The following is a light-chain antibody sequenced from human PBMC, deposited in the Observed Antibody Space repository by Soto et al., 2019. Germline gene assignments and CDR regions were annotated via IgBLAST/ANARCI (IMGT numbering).Light chain of an antibody. CDR1: QSVLYSSNNRNY. J-gene: IGKJ1*01. CDR3: QQYYDSPWT. V-gene: IGKV4-1*01. Sequence: VMSQSPDSLSVSLGERATINCKSSQSVLYSSNNRNYLAWYQQKPRQPPKLLIYWASTRESGVPSRFSGSGSGTDFTLTISSLQAEDMAVYYCQQYYDSPWTFGQGTQVEIK. CDR2: WAS.